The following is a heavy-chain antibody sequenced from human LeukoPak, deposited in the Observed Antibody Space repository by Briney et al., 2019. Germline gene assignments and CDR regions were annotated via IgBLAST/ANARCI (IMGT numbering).Heavy chain of an antibody. V-gene: IGHV3-23*01. CDR2: ISGSGGST. D-gene: IGHD2-15*01. J-gene: IGHJ6*03. Sequence: GGSLRLSCAASGFTFSSYGMSWVRQAPGKGLEWISAISGSGGSTYYADSVKGRFTISRDNSKNTLYLQMNSLRAEDTAVYYCAKNGDRGAYCTGGTCYPYFYYYMDVWGKGTTVTI. CDR1: GFTFSSYG. CDR3: AKNGDRGAYCTGGTCYPYFYYYMDV.